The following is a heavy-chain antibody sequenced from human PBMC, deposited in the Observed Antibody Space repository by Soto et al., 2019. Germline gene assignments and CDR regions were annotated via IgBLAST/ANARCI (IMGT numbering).Heavy chain of an antibody. J-gene: IGHJ4*02. CDR2: IYYSGST. Sequence: NPSETLSLTCTVSGASINSGDYYWSWIRQAPGKGLEWIGHIYYSGSTYYKPSLKSRVTISIDTSKTQFSLKLTSVTAADTALYYCARVGFTYGTASVWGQGTQVTVSS. CDR1: GASINSGDYY. D-gene: IGHD1-26*01. CDR3: ARVGFTYGTASV. V-gene: IGHV4-30-4*01.